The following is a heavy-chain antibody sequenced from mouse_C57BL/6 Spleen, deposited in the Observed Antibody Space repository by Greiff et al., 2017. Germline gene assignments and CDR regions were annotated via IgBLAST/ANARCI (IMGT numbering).Heavy chain of an antibody. CDR3: ARGDYSNFYWYFDV. V-gene: IGHV1-47*01. CDR2: FHPYNDDP. Sequence: VKLQASGAELVKPGASVKMSCKASGYTFTTYPIEWMKQNHGKSLEWIGNFHPYNDDPKYNEKFKGTATLTVEKSSSTVYLELSRLTSDDSAVYYGARGDYSNFYWYFDVWGTGTTVTVSS. CDR1: GYTFTTYP. D-gene: IGHD2-5*01. J-gene: IGHJ1*03.